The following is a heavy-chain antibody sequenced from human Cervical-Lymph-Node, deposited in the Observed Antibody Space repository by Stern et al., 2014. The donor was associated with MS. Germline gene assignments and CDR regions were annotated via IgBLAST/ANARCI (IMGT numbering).Heavy chain of an antibody. CDR1: GFSLNTPGLG. J-gene: IGHJ4*02. D-gene: IGHD5-12*01. CDR2: IYWNDDK. CDR3: AHSLVAVDDFDF. Sequence: ESGPPLVKPTQTLTLTCTFSGFSLNTPGLGVGWIRQPPGKALEWLALIYWNDDKYYRTSLKTRLTISKDTSKKQVVLTMTNMDPVDTATYYFAHSLVAVDDFDFWGQGTLVAVSS. V-gene: IGHV2-5*01.